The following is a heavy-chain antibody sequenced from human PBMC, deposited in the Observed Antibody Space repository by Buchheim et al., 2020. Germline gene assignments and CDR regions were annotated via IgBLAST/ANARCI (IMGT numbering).Heavy chain of an antibody. CDR1: GGSFSGYY. J-gene: IGHJ6*02. D-gene: IGHD6-6*01. Sequence: QVQLQQWGAGLLKPSETLSLTCAVYGGSFSGYYWSWIRQPPGKGLEWIGEINHSGSTNYNPSLKSRVTISVDTSTNQISLKLSSVTAADTAVYYCARASTGDSSSSFYYYYYGMDVWGQGTT. CDR3: ARASTGDSSSSFYYYYYGMDV. CDR2: INHSGST. V-gene: IGHV4-34*01.